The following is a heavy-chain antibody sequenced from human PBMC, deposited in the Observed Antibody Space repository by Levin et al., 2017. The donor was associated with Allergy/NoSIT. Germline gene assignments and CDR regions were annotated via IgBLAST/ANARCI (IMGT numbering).Heavy chain of an antibody. J-gene: IGHJ4*02. D-gene: IGHD2-21*02. V-gene: IGHV4-59*01. CDR1: GGSISSYY. Sequence: SQTLSLTCTVSGGSISSYYWSWIRQPPGKGLEWIGYIYYSGSTNYNPSLKSRVTISVDTSKNQFSLKLSSVTAADTAVYYCASGGDYAPFDYWGQGTLVTVSS. CDR3: ASGGDYAPFDY. CDR2: IYYSGST.